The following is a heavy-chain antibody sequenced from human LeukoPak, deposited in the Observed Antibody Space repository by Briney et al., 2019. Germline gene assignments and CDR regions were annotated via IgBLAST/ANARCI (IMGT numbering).Heavy chain of an antibody. D-gene: IGHD4-17*01. V-gene: IGHV3-66*01. Sequence: TGGSLRLSCAASGFTVSSNYMSWVRQAPGKGLEWVSVIYTGGSTYYADSVKGRFTISRDNSKNTLYLQMNSLRAEDTAVYYCASLLTTVTDFDYWGQGTLVTVSS. CDR3: ASLLTTVTDFDY. CDR1: GFTVSSNY. J-gene: IGHJ4*02. CDR2: IYTGGST.